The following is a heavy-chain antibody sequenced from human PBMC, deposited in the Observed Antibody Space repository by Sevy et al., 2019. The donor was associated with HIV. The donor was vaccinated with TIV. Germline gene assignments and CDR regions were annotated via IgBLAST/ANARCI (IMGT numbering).Heavy chain of an antibody. Sequence: SETLSLTCTVSDGSISSSSYYWGWIRQPPGKGLEWIGSIYYSGSTYYNPSLKSRVTISVDTSKNQFSLKLSSVTAADTAVYYCARSTYYDFWSGYYYFDYWGQGTLVTVSS. CDR1: DGSISSSSYY. J-gene: IGHJ4*02. V-gene: IGHV4-39*01. CDR3: ARSTYYDFWSGYYYFDY. CDR2: IYYSGST. D-gene: IGHD3-3*01.